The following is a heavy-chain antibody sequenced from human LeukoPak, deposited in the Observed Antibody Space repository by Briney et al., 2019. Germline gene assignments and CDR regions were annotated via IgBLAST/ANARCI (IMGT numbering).Heavy chain of an antibody. V-gene: IGHV4-30-4*01. J-gene: IGHJ6*02. D-gene: IGHD6-13*01. CDR3: ARDGIAAAGKYYYYGMDV. CDR2: IYYSGST. Sequence: SETLSLTCTVSGGSISSGDYYWSWIRQPPGKGLEWIGYIYYSGSTYYNPSLKGRVTISVDTSKNQFSLKLSSVTAADTAVYYCARDGIAAAGKYYYYGMDVWGQGTTVTVSS. CDR1: GGSISSGDYY.